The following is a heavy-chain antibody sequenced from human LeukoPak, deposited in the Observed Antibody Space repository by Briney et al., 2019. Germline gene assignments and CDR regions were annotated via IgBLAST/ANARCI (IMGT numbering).Heavy chain of an antibody. CDR3: GRVIAGAIDY. J-gene: IGHJ4*02. CDR1: GFTFSGHL. D-gene: IGHD6-13*01. CDR2: INLDGSER. Sequence: PGGSLRVSCAASGFTFSGHLMTWVRQAPGGGREWVANINLDGSERFYVDFVKGRFTISRDNADNSMYLQMTSLRAEDTAVYYCGRVIAGAIDYWGQGTLVTVSS. V-gene: IGHV3-7*01.